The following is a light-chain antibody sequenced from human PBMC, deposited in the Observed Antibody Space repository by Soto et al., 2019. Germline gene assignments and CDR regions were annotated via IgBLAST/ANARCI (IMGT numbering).Light chain of an antibody. V-gene: IGLV2-14*01. Sequence: QSALTQRASVSGSPGQSITISCTGTSSDVGAYNYVSWFQQHPGKAPRLIIYDVSNRPSGVSNRFSGSKSGNTASLTISGLQAEDEADYYCSSYTTSTTGVFGGGTKLTVL. J-gene: IGLJ3*02. CDR3: SSYTTSTTGV. CDR1: SSDVGAYNY. CDR2: DVS.